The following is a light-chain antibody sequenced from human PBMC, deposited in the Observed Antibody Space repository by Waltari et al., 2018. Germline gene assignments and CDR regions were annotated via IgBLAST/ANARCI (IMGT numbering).Light chain of an antibody. Sequence: QSALTQTATVSGSPGQSITISCTGTTTDEGKYNLVSWYQQHPGKAPTLTSYDVNKRHSRVPNRFSASNAGTAASLTISGLQSANEVSFYCCCHAGNDISVFGGGPQVTVL. CDR2: DVN. J-gene: IGLJ3*02. CDR3: CCHAGNDISV. CDR1: TTDEGKYNL. V-gene: IGLV2-23*02.